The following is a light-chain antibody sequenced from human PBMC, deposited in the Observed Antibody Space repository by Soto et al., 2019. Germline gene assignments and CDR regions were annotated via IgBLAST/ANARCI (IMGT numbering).Light chain of an antibody. J-gene: IGLJ2*01. V-gene: IGLV2-23*01. CDR3: CSYAGSRSL. CDR2: EDC. Sequence: QSALTQPASVSGSPGQSITISCTGTSSAVGSYNLVSWYQQYPGKAPKLMIYEDCKRPPWVSNRFSGSQSGDTASLTISGLQAEDEADYYCCSYAGSRSLFGGGTQLTVL. CDR1: SSAVGSYNL.